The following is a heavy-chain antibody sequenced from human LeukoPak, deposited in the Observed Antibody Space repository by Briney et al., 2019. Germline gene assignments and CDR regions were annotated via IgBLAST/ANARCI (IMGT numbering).Heavy chain of an antibody. CDR3: AREADYGDYSKSFYYMDV. Sequence: PSETLSLTCTVSGGYIGSYYWSWIRQPAGKGLEWIGRIYTSENTEYNPSLKSRVTMSVVMSTSQFSLRLTSVTAADTAVYYCAREADYGDYSKSFYYMDVWGKGTTVTVSS. D-gene: IGHD4-17*01. V-gene: IGHV4-4*07. J-gene: IGHJ6*03. CDR2: IYTSENT. CDR1: GGYIGSYY.